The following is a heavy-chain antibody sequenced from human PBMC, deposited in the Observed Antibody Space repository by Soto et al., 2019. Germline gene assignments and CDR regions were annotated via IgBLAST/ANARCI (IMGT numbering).Heavy chain of an antibody. V-gene: IGHV3-11*01. CDR1: GFTFSDYQ. D-gene: IGHD2-2*01. CDR2: IGSSGLSV. Sequence: QVHLVESGGGLVKPGGSLRLSCAASGFTFSDYQMSWIRQAPGKGLEWVSYIGSSGLSVYYEDFVKGRFTISRDNANHSLYLQMNSLRAEDSAVYYCARDLRQLLSHNYYYYYLDVWGKGTTVSVSS. J-gene: IGHJ6*03. CDR3: ARDLRQLLSHNYYYYYLDV.